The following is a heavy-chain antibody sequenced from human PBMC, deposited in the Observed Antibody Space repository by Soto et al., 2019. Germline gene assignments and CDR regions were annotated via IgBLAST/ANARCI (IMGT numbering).Heavy chain of an antibody. V-gene: IGHV1-69*08. Sequence: QVQLVQSGAEVKKPGSSVKVSCKASGGTFSSYTISWVRQAPGQGLEWMGRIIPILGIANYAQKFQCRVTISADKSTSTAYMELSSLRSEDTAVYYCAREEGSGCDLFDYWGQGTLVTVSS. CDR1: GGTFSSYT. D-gene: IGHD5-12*01. CDR2: IIPILGIA. CDR3: AREEGSGCDLFDY. J-gene: IGHJ4*02.